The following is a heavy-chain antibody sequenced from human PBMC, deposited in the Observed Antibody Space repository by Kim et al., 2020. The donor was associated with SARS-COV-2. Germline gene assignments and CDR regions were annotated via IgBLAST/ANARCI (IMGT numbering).Heavy chain of an antibody. V-gene: IGHV3-30*18. CDR3: AKDFLKSITMVRGVILSYCDY. CDR1: GFTFSSYG. CDR2: ISYDGSNK. J-gene: IGHJ4*02. D-gene: IGHD3-10*01. Sequence: GGSLRLSCAASGFTFSSYGMHWVRQAPGKGLEWVAVISYDGSNKYYADSVKGRFTISRDNSKNTLYLQMNSLRAEDTAVYYCAKDFLKSITMVRGVILSYCDYWGQGTLVTVSS.